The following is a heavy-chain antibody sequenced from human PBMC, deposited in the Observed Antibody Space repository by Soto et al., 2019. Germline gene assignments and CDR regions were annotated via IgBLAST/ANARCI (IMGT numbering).Heavy chain of an antibody. V-gene: IGHV4-39*01. J-gene: IGHJ5*02. CDR1: GGSITTRGNY. Sequence: LSRTCSVSGGSITTRGNYWGWVRQAPEKGLEWIGSAYYVGTINYNPSLKRRVAISVDTSKNKFSLKLTSVTAADTAVYYCARLPLVRGVPAWRKGALVTVSS. CDR3: ARLPLVRGVPA. CDR2: AYYVGTI. D-gene: IGHD3-10*01.